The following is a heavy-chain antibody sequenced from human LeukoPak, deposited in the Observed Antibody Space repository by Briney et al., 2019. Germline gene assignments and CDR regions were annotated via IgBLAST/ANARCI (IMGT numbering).Heavy chain of an antibody. CDR1: GFTFSSYA. CDR3: AKDFSSGYGPDY. Sequence: GGSLGLSCAASGFTFSSYAMSWVRQAPGKGLEWVSAISGSGGSTYYADSVKGRFTISRDNSKNTLYLQMNSLRAEDTAVYYCAKDFSSGYGPDYWGQGTLVTVSS. J-gene: IGHJ4*02. D-gene: IGHD3-3*01. CDR2: ISGSGGST. V-gene: IGHV3-23*01.